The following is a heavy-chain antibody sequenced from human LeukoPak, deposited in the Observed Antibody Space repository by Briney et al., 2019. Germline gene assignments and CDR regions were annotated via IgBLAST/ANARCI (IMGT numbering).Heavy chain of an antibody. CDR2: IVVGSGNT. D-gene: IGHD3-22*01. CDR1: GFTFTSSA. J-gene: IGHJ4*02. CDR3: ARVVLRGYYYDRTYYFDY. V-gene: IGHV1-58*01. Sequence: TSVKVSCKASGFTFTSSAVQWVRQARGQRLEWIGWIVVGSGNTNYAQKFQGRVTITADESTSTAYMELSSLRSEDTAVYYCARVVLRGYYYDRTYYFDYWGQGTLVTVSS.